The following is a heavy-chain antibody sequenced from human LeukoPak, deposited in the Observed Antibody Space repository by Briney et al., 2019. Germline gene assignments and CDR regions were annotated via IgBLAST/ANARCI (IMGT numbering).Heavy chain of an antibody. CDR3: ARAVSNSGWYGSVDY. J-gene: IGHJ4*02. V-gene: IGHV3-30*03. CDR2: VSYDGSNK. Sequence: GRSLRLSCAASGFTFSNYGMNWVRQAPGKGLEWVAVVSYDGSNKYYGDSVKGRFTISRDNAKNSLYLQMNTLRAEDTAVYYCARAVSNSGWYGSVDYWGQGTLVTVSS. D-gene: IGHD6-19*01. CDR1: GFTFSNYG.